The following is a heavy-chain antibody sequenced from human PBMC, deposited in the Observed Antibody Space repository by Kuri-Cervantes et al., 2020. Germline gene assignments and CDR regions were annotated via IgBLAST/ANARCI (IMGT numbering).Heavy chain of an antibody. J-gene: IGHJ3*02. D-gene: IGHD6-19*01. Sequence: GGSLRLSCAASGFTFSSYSMNWVRQAPGKGLEWVSSISSSSSYISYADSVKGRFTISRDNAKNSLYLQMNSLRAEDTAVYYCAREFPGTAVAGTEGALDIWGQGTKVTVSS. V-gene: IGHV3-21*01. CDR1: GFTFSSYS. CDR3: AREFPGTAVAGTEGALDI. CDR2: ISSSSSYI.